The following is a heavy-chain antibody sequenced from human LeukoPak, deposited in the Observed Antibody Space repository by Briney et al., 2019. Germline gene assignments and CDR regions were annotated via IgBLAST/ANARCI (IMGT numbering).Heavy chain of an antibody. CDR2: IKQDGSEK. Sequence: GGSLRLSCAASGFTFSSYWMSWVRQAPGKGLEWVANIKQDGSEKYYVDSVKGRFTISRDNAKNSLYLQMDSLRAEDTAVYYCARQLRYFDWLLEFDYWGQGTLVTVSS. J-gene: IGHJ4*02. CDR1: GFTFSSYW. V-gene: IGHV3-7*01. CDR3: ARQLRYFDWLLEFDY. D-gene: IGHD3-9*01.